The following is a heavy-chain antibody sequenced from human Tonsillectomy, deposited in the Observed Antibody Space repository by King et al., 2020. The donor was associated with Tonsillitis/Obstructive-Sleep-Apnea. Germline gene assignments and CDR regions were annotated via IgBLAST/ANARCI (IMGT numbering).Heavy chain of an antibody. CDR1: GDSFISYG. CDR3: GRERGYYPEGNY. J-gene: IGHJ4*02. Sequence: VQLVESGPEVKKPGASVKVSCKASGDSFISYGFSWVRQAPGQGLEWMGWISAYNGDTKSAQQFQGRVTMTTDTSTTTVYMELRSLRYDDTAVYYCGRERGYYPEGNYWVQGTLVIVSS. V-gene: IGHV1-18*01. D-gene: IGHD2/OR15-2a*01. CDR2: ISAYNGDT.